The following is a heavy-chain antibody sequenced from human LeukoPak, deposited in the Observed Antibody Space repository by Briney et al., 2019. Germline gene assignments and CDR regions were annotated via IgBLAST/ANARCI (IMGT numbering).Heavy chain of an antibody. CDR2: IHPSGSA. V-gene: IGHV4-34*01. J-gene: IGHJ4*01. CDR1: GGSFSNYY. D-gene: IGHD6-13*01. CDR3: TRGEDPFKQGH. Sequence: SETLSLTCAVYGGSFSNYYWSWIRQPPGKGLEWIGEIHPSGSADYNPSLKGRVIISVDTSKNQFSLNVISVTAADTAEYYCTRGEDPFKQGHWGHGTLVTVSS.